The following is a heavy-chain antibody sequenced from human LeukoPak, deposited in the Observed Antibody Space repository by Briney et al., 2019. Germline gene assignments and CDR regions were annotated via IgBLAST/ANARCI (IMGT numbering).Heavy chain of an antibody. D-gene: IGHD2-2*01. Sequence: SETLSLTCTVSGGSISSSSYYWGWIRQPPGKGLEWIGSIYYSGSTYYNPSLKSRVTISVDTSKNQFSLKLSSVTAADTAVYHCASRYCSSTSCPFDYWGQGTLVTVSS. CDR2: IYYSGST. CDR3: ASRYCSSTSCPFDY. J-gene: IGHJ4*02. CDR1: GGSISSSSYY. V-gene: IGHV4-39*01.